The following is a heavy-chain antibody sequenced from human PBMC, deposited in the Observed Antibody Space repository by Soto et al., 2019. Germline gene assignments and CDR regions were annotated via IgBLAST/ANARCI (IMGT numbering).Heavy chain of an antibody. CDR1: GFSFSAHG. J-gene: IGHJ4*02. Sequence: QVQLVESGGGVVRPGTSLRLSCAATGFSFSAHGMHWVRHAPGKGLEWLAVINDGSEEGYADSVRGRFTISRDNARNILYLQMDNLRAEDSALYYCARDDLFVDNGLDHWGQGTLVTVSS. CDR2: INDGSEE. D-gene: IGHD1-1*01. V-gene: IGHV3-33*01. CDR3: ARDDLFVDNGLDH.